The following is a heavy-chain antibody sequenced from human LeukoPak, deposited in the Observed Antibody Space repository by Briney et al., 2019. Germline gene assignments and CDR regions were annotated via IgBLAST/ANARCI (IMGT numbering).Heavy chain of an antibody. CDR2: LYSGGAT. D-gene: IGHD1-26*01. CDR1: GFTVSSDY. CDR3: ARHRGSSLFVDY. J-gene: IGHJ4*02. V-gene: IGHV3-53*01. Sequence: GGSLRLSCAASGFTVSSDYMSWVRQAPGKELQWVSILYSGGATYYADSVKGRFTISRDNSKNTLYLQMSSLRAEDTAVYFCARHRGSSLFVDYWGQGTLVTVSS.